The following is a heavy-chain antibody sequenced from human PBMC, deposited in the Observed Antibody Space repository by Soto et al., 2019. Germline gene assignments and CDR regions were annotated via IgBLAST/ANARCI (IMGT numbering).Heavy chain of an antibody. D-gene: IGHD1-26*01. CDR2: ISYDGSNK. CDR3: AKDPKSGSYFDY. J-gene: IGHJ4*02. CDR1: GFTFSSYG. V-gene: IGHV3-30*18. Sequence: GGSLRLSCAASGFTFSSYGMHWVRQAPGKGLEWVAVISYDGSNKYYADSVKGRFTISRDNSKNTLYLQMNSLRAEDTAVYYCAKDPKSGSYFDYWGQGTLVTVSS.